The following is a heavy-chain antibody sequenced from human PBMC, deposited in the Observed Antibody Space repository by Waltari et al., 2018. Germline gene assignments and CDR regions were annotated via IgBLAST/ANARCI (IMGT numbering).Heavy chain of an antibody. CDR3: AWIPYYDFWSGYYTLGY. J-gene: IGHJ4*02. V-gene: IGHV2-26*04. CDR2: IFSNDEK. CDR1: GFSLSNARLG. D-gene: IGHD3-3*01. Sequence: QVTLKESGPVLVKPTATLPLTCTVSGFSLSNARLGVSWIRQPPGKALEWLAHIFSNDEKSYSTSLKSRLTISKDTSKSQVVLTMTNMDPVDTATYYCAWIPYYDFWSGYYTLGYWGQGTLVTVSS.